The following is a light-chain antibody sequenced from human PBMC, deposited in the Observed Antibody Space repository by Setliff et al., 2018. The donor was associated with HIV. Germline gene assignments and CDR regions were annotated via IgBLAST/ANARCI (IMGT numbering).Light chain of an antibody. V-gene: IGLV2-23*01. CDR2: QAT. Sequence: QSVLPQPASVSGSPGQSITISCTGTSNDVGRYDLVSWYQQHPARAPKLIIYQATRRPSGVSNRFSGSKSGNVASLTISGLQAEDEADYYCCSNTGSNTFVFGTGTKVTV. J-gene: IGLJ1*01. CDR3: CSNTGSNTFV. CDR1: SNDVGRYDL.